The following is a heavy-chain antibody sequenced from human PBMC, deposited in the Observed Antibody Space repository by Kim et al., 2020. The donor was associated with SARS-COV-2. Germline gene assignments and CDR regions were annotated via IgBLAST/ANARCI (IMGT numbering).Heavy chain of an antibody. CDR2: FDPEDGET. D-gene: IGHD4-17*01. J-gene: IGHJ4*02. Sequence: ASMKVSCKVSGYTLTELSMHWVRQAPGKGLEWMGGFDPEDGETIYAQKFQGRVTMTEDTSTDTAYMELSSLRSEDTAVYYCATAVMTTVTTDFDYWGQGTLVTVSS. CDR3: ATAVMTTVTTDFDY. V-gene: IGHV1-24*01. CDR1: GYTLTELS.